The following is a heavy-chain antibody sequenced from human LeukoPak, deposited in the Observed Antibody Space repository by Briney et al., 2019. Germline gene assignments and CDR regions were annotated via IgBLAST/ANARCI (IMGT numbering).Heavy chain of an antibody. CDR3: ARGPVQLGPLAYYYSMDV. V-gene: IGHV4-34*01. CDR1: GGSFSGYY. Sequence: PSETLSLTCAVYGGSFSGYYWSWIRQPPGKGLEWIGEINHSGSTNYNPSLKSRVTISVDTSKNQFSLKLSSVTAADTAVYYCARGPVQLGPLAYYYSMDVWGQGTTVTVSS. J-gene: IGHJ6*02. CDR2: INHSGST. D-gene: IGHD6-6*01.